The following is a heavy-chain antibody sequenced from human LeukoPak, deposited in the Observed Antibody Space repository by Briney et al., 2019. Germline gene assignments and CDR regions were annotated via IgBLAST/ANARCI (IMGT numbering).Heavy chain of an antibody. CDR2: LNTNSGDT. CDR3: ARDDIVGATEFDY. Sequence: ASVKVSCKASGYTFTDYYIHWVRQAPGQGLEWMGWLNTNSGDTNYAQRFQGRVTMTSDTSTKTAYMELSRLTSDDTAMYYCARDDIVGATEFDYWGQGTLVTVSS. J-gene: IGHJ4*02. CDR1: GYTFTDYY. V-gene: IGHV1-2*02. D-gene: IGHD1-26*01.